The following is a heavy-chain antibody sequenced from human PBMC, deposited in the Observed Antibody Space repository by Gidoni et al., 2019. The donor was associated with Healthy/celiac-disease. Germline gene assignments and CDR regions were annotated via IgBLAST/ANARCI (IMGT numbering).Heavy chain of an antibody. CDR3: ARDVATKGFDP. D-gene: IGHD2-15*01. CDR1: GGSISSYY. Sequence: QVQLQESGPGLVKPSETLSLTCTVSGGSISSYYWSWIRQPPGKGLEWIGYIYYSGSTNYNPSLKSRVTISVDTSKNQFSLKLSSVTAADTAVYYCARDVATKGFDPWGQGTLVTVSS. J-gene: IGHJ5*02. CDR2: IYYSGST. V-gene: IGHV4-59*01.